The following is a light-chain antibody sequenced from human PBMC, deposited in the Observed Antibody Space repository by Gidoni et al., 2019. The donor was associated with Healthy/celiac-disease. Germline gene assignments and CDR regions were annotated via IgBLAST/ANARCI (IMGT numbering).Light chain of an antibody. CDR1: QSLLHSNGYNY. CDR2: LGS. V-gene: IGKV2-28*01. Sequence: DIVLIQSPLSLLVTPGEPASISCRSSQSLLHSNGYNYLDWYLQKPGQSPQLLIYLGSNRASGVPDRFSGSGSGTDFTLKISRVEAEDVGVYYCMQALQTPWTFGQGTKVEIK. J-gene: IGKJ1*01. CDR3: MQALQTPWT.